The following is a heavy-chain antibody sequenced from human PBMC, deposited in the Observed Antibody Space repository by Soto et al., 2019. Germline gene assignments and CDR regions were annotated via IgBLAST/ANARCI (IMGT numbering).Heavy chain of an antibody. V-gene: IGHV4-30-2*01. CDR3: ARVPDR. D-gene: IGHD2-2*01. CDR2: INHSGST. Sequence: QLQLQESGSGLVKPSQTLSLTCADSGGSISSRGYSWSWIRQPPGKGLEWIGYINHSGSTYHNPSLKSRVTMTVDRSTNQFSLTLSSVTAADTAVYYCARVPDRWGQGTLVTVSS. CDR1: GGSISSRGYS. J-gene: IGHJ5*02.